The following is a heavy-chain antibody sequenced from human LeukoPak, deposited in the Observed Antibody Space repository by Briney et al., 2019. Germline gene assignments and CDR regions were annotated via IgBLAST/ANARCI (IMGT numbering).Heavy chain of an antibody. CDR3: AREDYVWGSYRYFDY. D-gene: IGHD3-16*02. Sequence: ASVKVSCKASGYTFTSYGISWVRQAPGQGLEWMGWINPNSGGTNYAQKLQGRVTMTTDTSTSTAYMELRSLRSDDTAVYYCAREDYVWGSYRYFDYWGQGTLVTVSS. CDR1: GYTFTSYG. V-gene: IGHV1-18*01. CDR2: INPNSGGT. J-gene: IGHJ4*02.